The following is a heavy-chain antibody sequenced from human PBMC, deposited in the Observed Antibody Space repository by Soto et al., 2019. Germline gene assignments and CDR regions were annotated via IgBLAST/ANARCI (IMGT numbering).Heavy chain of an antibody. Sequence: ASVKVSCKASGYTFTSYYINWVRQATVQGLEWMGWMNPNSGNTGYAQKFQGRVTMTRNTSISTAYMELSSLRSEDTAVYYCARGRGWLRPPTGYWGQGTLVTVSS. CDR1: GYTFTSYY. J-gene: IGHJ4*02. CDR3: ARGRGWLRPPTGY. CDR2: MNPNSGNT. V-gene: IGHV1-8*01. D-gene: IGHD5-12*01.